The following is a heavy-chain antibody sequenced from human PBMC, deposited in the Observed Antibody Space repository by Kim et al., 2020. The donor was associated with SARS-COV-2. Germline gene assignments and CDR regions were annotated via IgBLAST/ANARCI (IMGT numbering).Heavy chain of an antibody. Sequence: GGSLRLSCVASGFSFSTYAMHWVRQAPGKGLEYVSSISSNGGTTYYANSVKGRFTISRDNSKNTLYLQMGSLRAEDMAVFYCARSYYYYHYMDVWGKGTT. CDR1: GFSFSTYA. J-gene: IGHJ6*03. V-gene: IGHV3-64*01. CDR2: ISSNGGTT. CDR3: ARSYYYYHYMDV.